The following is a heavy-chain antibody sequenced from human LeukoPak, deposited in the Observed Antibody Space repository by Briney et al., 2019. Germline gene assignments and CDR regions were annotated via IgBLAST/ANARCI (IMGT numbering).Heavy chain of an antibody. J-gene: IGHJ4*02. CDR2: IYSGGST. Sequence: QPGGSLRLSCAASGFTVSSNYMSWVRQAPGKGLEWVSVIYSGGSTYYADSVKGRFTISRDNSKNTLYLQMNSLGAEDTAVYYCARASIAAAGYYFDYWGQGTLVTVSS. CDR1: GFTVSSNY. D-gene: IGHD6-13*01. V-gene: IGHV3-53*01. CDR3: ARASIAAAGYYFDY.